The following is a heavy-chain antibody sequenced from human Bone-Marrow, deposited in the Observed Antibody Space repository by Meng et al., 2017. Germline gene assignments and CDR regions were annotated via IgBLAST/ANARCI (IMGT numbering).Heavy chain of an antibody. V-gene: IGHV4-39*07. CDR3: ARGIPLPYCSSTSCLNWFDP. CDR1: GGSIISSTYY. D-gene: IGHD2-2*01. CDR2: INHSGST. Sequence: SETLSLTCTVSGGSIISSTYYWSWIRQPPGKGLEWIGEINHSGSTDYNPSLKSRVTISVDTSKNQFSLKLSSVTAADTAVYYCARGIPLPYCSSTSCLNWFDPWGQGTLVTISS. J-gene: IGHJ5*02.